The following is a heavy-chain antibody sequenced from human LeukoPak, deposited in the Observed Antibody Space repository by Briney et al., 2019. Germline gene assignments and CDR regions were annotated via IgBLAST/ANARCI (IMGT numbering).Heavy chain of an antibody. CDR2: INPNSGGT. CDR3: ARGGNQLLFGYSHNWFDP. J-gene: IGHJ5*02. CDR1: GYTFTSYD. V-gene: IGHV1-2*02. D-gene: IGHD2-2*01. Sequence: ASVKVSCKASGYTFTSYDINWVRQATGQGLEWMGWINPNSGGTNYAQKFQGRVTMTRDTSISTAYMELSRLRSDDTAVYYCARGGNQLLFGYSHNWFDPWGQGTLVTVSS.